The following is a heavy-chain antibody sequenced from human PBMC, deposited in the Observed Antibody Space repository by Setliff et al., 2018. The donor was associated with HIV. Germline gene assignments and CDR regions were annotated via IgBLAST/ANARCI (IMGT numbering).Heavy chain of an antibody. CDR2: LYYSGTT. Sequence: SETLSLTCTVSGGSISSSSYYWGWIRQPPGKGLEWIGSLYYSGTTYYNPSLKSRLTISVDTSKNQFSLKLSSVTAADTAVYYCARPVEMANREFDYWGRGTLVTVSS. CDR3: ARPVEMANREFDY. V-gene: IGHV4-39*01. CDR1: GGSISSSSYY. J-gene: IGHJ4*02. D-gene: IGHD1-26*01.